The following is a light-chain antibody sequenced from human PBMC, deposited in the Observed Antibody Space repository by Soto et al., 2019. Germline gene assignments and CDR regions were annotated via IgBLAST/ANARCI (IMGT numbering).Light chain of an antibody. Sequence: EIVTTQSPATLSVSPGETASLSCRASQSAGNFLAWYQQKPGQAPRLLIYGASNRATGIPDRFSGGGSGTDFTLTISSLEPEDFAVYYCQQRSNWPTFGGGTKVDIK. CDR2: GAS. J-gene: IGKJ4*01. V-gene: IGKV3-11*01. CDR3: QQRSNWPT. CDR1: QSAGNF.